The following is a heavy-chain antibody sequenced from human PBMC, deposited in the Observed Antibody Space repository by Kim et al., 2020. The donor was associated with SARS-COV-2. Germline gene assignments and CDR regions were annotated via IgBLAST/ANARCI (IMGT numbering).Heavy chain of an antibody. CDR3: ARWGVDYYDSSGYLFDY. CDR1: GYSFTSYW. D-gene: IGHD3-22*01. Sequence: GESLKISCKGSGYSFTSYWIGWVRQMPGKGLEWMGIIYPGDSDTRYSPSFQGQVTISADKSISTAYLQWSSLKASDTAMYYCARWGVDYYDSSGYLFDYWGQGTLVTVSS. V-gene: IGHV5-51*01. J-gene: IGHJ4*02. CDR2: IYPGDSDT.